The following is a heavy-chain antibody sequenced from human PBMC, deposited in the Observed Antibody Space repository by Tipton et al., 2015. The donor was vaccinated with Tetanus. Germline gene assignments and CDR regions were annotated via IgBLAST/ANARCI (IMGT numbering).Heavy chain of an antibody. J-gene: IGHJ4*02. D-gene: IGHD3-3*01. CDR2: IYYSGST. CDR1: GGSISSYY. V-gene: IGHV4-59*08. CDR3: ARHLGEGDYDFWSGYLWGDPYYFDY. Sequence: PGLVKPSETLSLTCTVSGGSISSYYWSWIRQPPGKGLEWIGYIYYSGSTNYNPSLKSRVTISVDTSKNQFSLKLSSVTAADTAVYYCARHLGEGDYDFWSGYLWGDPYYFDYWGQGTLVTVSS.